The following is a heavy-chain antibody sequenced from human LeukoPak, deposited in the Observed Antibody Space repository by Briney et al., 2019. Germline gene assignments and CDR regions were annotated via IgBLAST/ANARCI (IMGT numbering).Heavy chain of an antibody. D-gene: IGHD4-17*01. CDR1: GGTFSSYA. CDR3: ARDDYGDYTDARYFDY. V-gene: IGHV1-69*04. J-gene: IGHJ4*02. CDR2: IIPILGIA. Sequence: ASVKVSCKASGGTFSSYAISWVRQAPGQGLEWMGRIIPILGIANYAQKFQGRVTITADKSTSTAYMGLSSLRSEDTAVYYCARDDYGDYTDARYFDYWGQGTLVTVSS.